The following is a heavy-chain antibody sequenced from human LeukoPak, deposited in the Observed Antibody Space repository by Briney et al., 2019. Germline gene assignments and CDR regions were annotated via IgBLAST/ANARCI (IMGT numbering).Heavy chain of an antibody. J-gene: IGHJ4*02. CDR2: IKQDGSEK. CDR1: GFTFSSYW. D-gene: IGHD6-13*01. Sequence: PGGSLRLSCAASGFTFSSYWMSWVRQAPGKGLEWVANIKQDGSEKYYVDSVKGRFTISRDNAKNSLYLQMNSLRAEDTAVYYCARTPRIAAAGYNFDYWGQGTLVTVSS. CDR3: ARTPRIAAAGYNFDY. V-gene: IGHV3-7*01.